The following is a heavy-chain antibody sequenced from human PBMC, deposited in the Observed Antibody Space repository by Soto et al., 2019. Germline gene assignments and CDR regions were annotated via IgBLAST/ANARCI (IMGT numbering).Heavy chain of an antibody. CDR3: ASPGDQYVP. D-gene: IGHD3-16*01. CDR1: GGTFSTYA. V-gene: IGHV1-69*15. J-gene: IGHJ5*02. Sequence: QVQLVQSGAEVKKPGSSVKVSCKASGGTFSTYAIGWVRQAPGQGLEWMGSIIPIFGTANYAPKFQGRVTITADESAGTVYLAMRSLRYEDTAVYYCASPGDQYVPWGQGTLVTVSS. CDR2: IIPIFGTA.